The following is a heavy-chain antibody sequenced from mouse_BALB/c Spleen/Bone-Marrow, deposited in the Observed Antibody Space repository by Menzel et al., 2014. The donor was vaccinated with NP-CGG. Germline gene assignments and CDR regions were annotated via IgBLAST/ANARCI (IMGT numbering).Heavy chain of an antibody. Sequence: VHLVESGAELVRPGSSVKISCKASGYAFSVYWMNWVKQRPGQGLEWIGQIYPGDGDTNYNGKFKSRATLTADKSSNTAYMQLSSLTSEDSAVYFCARGGISVDYWGQGTTLTVSS. CDR2: IYPGDGDT. J-gene: IGHJ2*01. CDR1: GYAFSVYW. V-gene: IGHV1-80*01. CDR3: ARGGISVDY.